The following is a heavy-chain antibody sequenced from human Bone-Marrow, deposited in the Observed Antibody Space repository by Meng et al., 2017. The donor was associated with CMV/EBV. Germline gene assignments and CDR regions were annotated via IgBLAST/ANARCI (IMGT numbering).Heavy chain of an antibody. Sequence: SVKVSCKASGGTFNSYAISWVRQAPGQGLEWMGGVIPIFRTPKYAQKFQGRVTITTDESTSTSYMELSSLRSEDTAVYYGARGDGRYCSITSCYTHGMDVWGQGTTVTVSS. CDR3: ARGDGRYCSITSCYTHGMDV. V-gene: IGHV1-69*05. D-gene: IGHD2-2*02. CDR2: VIPIFRTP. CDR1: GGTFNSYA. J-gene: IGHJ6*02.